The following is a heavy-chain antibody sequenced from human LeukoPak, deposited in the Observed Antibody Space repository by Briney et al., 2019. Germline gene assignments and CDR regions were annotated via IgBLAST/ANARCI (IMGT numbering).Heavy chain of an antibody. D-gene: IGHD5-24*01. CDR1: GGSISSYY. J-gene: IGHJ4*02. CDR2: IYYSGST. Sequence: PSETLSLTCTVSGGSISSYYWSWIRQPPGKGLEWIGYIYYSGSTNYNPSLKSRVTISVDTSNNHFSLKLSSVTAADTAVYYCARWQMGLDYWGQGTLVTVSS. CDR3: ARWQMGLDY. V-gene: IGHV4-59*01.